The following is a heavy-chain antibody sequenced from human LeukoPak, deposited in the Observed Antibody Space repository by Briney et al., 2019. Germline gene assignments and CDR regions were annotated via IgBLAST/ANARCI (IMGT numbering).Heavy chain of an antibody. CDR1: GFTFSSYG. CDR3: ARGRDGYNLVDAFDI. J-gene: IGHJ3*02. D-gene: IGHD5-24*01. CDR2: IRYDGSNK. Sequence: TGGSLRLSCAASGFTFSSYGMHWVRQAPGKGLEWVAFIRYDGSNKYYADSLKGRFTISRDNAKNSLYLQMNSLRAEDTAVYYCARGRDGYNLVDAFDIWGQGIMVTVSS. V-gene: IGHV3-30*02.